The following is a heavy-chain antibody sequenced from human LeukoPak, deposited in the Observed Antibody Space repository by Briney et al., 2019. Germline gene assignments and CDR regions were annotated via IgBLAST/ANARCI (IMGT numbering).Heavy chain of an antibody. Sequence: GGSLRLSCAASGFTFSSYAMHWVRQAPGKGLEWVAVISYDGSNKYYADSVKGRFTISRDNSKNTLYLQMNSLRAEDTAVYYCASGVGVDYWGQGTLVTVSS. J-gene: IGHJ4*02. CDR1: GFTFSSYA. D-gene: IGHD1-26*01. CDR2: ISYDGSNK. V-gene: IGHV3-30-3*01. CDR3: ASGVGVDY.